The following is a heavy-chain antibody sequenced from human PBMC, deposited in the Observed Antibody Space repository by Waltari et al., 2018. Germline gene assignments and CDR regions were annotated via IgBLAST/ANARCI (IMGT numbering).Heavy chain of an antibody. D-gene: IGHD6-19*01. V-gene: IGHV4-59*01. J-gene: IGHJ4*02. CDR3: AREDSGWTKDY. Sequence: QVQLQESGPGLVKPSETLSLTCTVSGGSISSYYWSWIRQPPGKGLAWIGYIYYSGSTNYNPSLKGRVTISVDTSKNQFSLKLSSVTAADTAVYYCAREDSGWTKDYWGQGTLVTVSS. CDR2: IYYSGST. CDR1: GGSISSYY.